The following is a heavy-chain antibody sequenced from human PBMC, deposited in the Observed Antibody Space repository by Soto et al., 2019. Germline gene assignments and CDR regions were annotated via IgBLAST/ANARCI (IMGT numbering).Heavy chain of an antibody. CDR2: LSGSGAST. Sequence: PGGSLRLSCAASGFTFSNYAMQWVRQAPGEGLEWVSALSGSGASTYYADSVKGLFTISRDNSKTTLYLQLNSLRAEDTAVYYCAKGPAVGSYYYFDSWGQGTLVTVSS. D-gene: IGHD1-26*01. J-gene: IGHJ4*02. CDR3: AKGPAVGSYYYFDS. CDR1: GFTFSNYA. V-gene: IGHV3-23*01.